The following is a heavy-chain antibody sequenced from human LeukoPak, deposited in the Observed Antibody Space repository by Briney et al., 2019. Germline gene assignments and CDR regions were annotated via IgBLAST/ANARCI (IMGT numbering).Heavy chain of an antibody. CDR2: IYYSGST. D-gene: IGHD1-14*01. J-gene: IGHJ4*02. CDR1: GGSISRGGYY. CDR3: ASRQPGRRGFDY. Sequence: PSETLSLTCTVSGGSISRGGYYWSRVRQHPGKGQEWIGYIYYSGSTYYNTSLKSRVTISVDTSKNQFSLKLSSVTAADTAVYYCASRQPGRRGFDYWGQGTLVTVSS. V-gene: IGHV4-31*03.